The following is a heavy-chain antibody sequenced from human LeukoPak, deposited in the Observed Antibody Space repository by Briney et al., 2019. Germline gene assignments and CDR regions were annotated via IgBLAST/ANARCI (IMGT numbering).Heavy chain of an antibody. CDR3: ARDRFGELSHTFTLWY. V-gene: IGHV1-69*01. CDR2: IIPIFGTA. D-gene: IGHD3-10*01. J-gene: IGHJ4*02. Sequence: GASVKVSCKASGGTFSSYAISWVRQAPGQGLEWMGGIIPIFGTANYAQKFQGRVTITADGSTSTAYMELSSLRSEDTAVYYCARDRFGELSHTFTLWYWGQGTLVIVSS. CDR1: GGTFSSYA.